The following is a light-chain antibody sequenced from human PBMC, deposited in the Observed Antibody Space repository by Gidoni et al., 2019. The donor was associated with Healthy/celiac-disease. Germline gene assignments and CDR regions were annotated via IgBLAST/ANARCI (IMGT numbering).Light chain of an antibody. CDR2: GAS. CDR3: QQYNDWPGT. J-gene: IGKJ3*01. CDR1: QSVSSN. V-gene: IGKV3-15*01. Sequence: PATLSVSPGERATLSCRASQSVSSNLAWYQQKPGQAPRLLIYGASTRATGIPARFSGSGSGTEFTLAISSLQSEDFAVYYCQQYNDWPGTFGHGTRVDIK.